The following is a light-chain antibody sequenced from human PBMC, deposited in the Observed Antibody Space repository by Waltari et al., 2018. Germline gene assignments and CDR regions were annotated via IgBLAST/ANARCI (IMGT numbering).Light chain of an antibody. CDR2: WAS. V-gene: IGKV4-1*01. Sequence: DIVMTQSPDSLAVSLGERATINCKSSQSVLYSSNNKNYLAWYQQKPGQPPKLPIYWASTRESGVPDRFSGSGSGTDFTLTISSLRAEDVAVYYCQQYYSTPPVTFGQGTRLEIK. CDR3: QQYYSTPPVT. CDR1: QSVLYSSNNKNY. J-gene: IGKJ5*01.